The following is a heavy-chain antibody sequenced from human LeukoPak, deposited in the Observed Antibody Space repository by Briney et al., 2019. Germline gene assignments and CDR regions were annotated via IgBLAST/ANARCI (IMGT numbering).Heavy chain of an antibody. CDR3: VRGSSTGYYYHY. J-gene: IGHJ4*02. Sequence: SETLSLTCAVYGGSFNFYYWTWIRQPPGRGLEWIGEINHTGSTSYNPSLKSRVTISIDTSTNQFSLKLRSVTAADAAMYYCVRGSSTGYYYHYWGQGSLVSVSS. CDR2: INHTGST. D-gene: IGHD5-12*01. V-gene: IGHV4-34*01. CDR1: GGSFNFYY.